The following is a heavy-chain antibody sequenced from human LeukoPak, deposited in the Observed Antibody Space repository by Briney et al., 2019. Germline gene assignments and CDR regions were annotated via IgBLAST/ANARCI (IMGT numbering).Heavy chain of an antibody. CDR2: IYYSGNT. V-gene: IGHV4-31*03. Sequence: SETLSLTCTVSGGSISSGGYYWNWIRQHPGKGLEWIGYIYYSGNTYYNPSLKSRVTISVDTSKNQFSLKLSSVTAADTAVYYCARGKSYGYSSGWYKPYWFDPWGQGTLVTVSS. CDR3: ARGKSYGYSSGWYKPYWFDP. D-gene: IGHD6-19*01. CDR1: GGSISSGGYY. J-gene: IGHJ5*02.